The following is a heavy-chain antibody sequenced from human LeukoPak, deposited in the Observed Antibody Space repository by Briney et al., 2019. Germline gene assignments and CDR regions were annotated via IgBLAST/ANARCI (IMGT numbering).Heavy chain of an antibody. Sequence: GGSLRLSCAASGFTFSSYWMSWVRQAPGEGLEWVANIKQDGSEKYYVESVKGRFTISRDNAKNSLYLQMNSLRAEDTAVYYCARGRGSSTSWDYYYYYMDVWGKGTTVTVSS. CDR1: GFTFSSYW. D-gene: IGHD2-2*01. CDR3: ARGRGSSTSWDYYYYYMDV. CDR2: IKQDGSEK. V-gene: IGHV3-7*01. J-gene: IGHJ6*03.